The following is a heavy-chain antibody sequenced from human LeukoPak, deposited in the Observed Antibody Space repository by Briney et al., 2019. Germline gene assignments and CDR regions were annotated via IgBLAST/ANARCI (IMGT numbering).Heavy chain of an antibody. D-gene: IGHD6-13*01. Sequence: SETLSLTCTVSGGSISSYYWSWIRQPPGKGLEWIGDIYYSGSTNYNPSLKSRVTISVDTSKNQFSLKLSSVTAADTAVYYCARSGVRYSSSWYLVYWGQGTLVTVSS. V-gene: IGHV4-59*01. J-gene: IGHJ4*02. CDR2: IYYSGST. CDR1: GGSISSYY. CDR3: ARSGVRYSSSWYLVY.